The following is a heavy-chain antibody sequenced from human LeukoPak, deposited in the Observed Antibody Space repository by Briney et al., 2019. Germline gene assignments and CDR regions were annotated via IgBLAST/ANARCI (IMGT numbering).Heavy chain of an antibody. D-gene: IGHD6-13*01. J-gene: IGHJ4*02. CDR1: GGSFSGYY. Sequence: SETLSLTCAVYGGSFSGYYWSWIRQPPGKGLEWIGEINHSGSTNYNPSLKSRVTISVDTSKNQFSLKLSSVTAADTAVYYCARQGVPGIAIDYWGQGTLVTVSS. CDR3: ARQGVPGIAIDY. V-gene: IGHV4-34*01. CDR2: INHSGST.